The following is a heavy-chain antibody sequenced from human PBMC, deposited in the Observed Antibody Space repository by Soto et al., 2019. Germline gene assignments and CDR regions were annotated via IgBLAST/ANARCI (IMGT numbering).Heavy chain of an antibody. CDR2: IYISGST. CDR1: GGSISSYY. J-gene: IGHJ4*02. D-gene: IGHD6-19*01. Sequence: QVQLQESGPGLVKPSETLSLTCTVSGGSISSYYLSWIRQPPGKGLEWIGYIYISGSTNYNPSLKSRVSISVDTSKNQLALELSSVTAADTALYYWDKDKVSGWADLDYWGQGPLVTVSS. CDR3: DKDKVSGWADLDY. V-gene: IGHV4-59*01.